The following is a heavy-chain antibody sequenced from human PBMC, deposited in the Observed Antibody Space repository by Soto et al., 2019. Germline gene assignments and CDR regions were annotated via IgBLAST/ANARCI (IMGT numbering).Heavy chain of an antibody. CDR1: GFTFSSYV. V-gene: IGHV3-33*01. CDR3: AREGNYYDRYFDY. J-gene: IGHJ4*02. Sequence: GGSLRLSCAASGFTFSSYVMHWVRQAPGKGLEWVAVIWYDGSNKYYADSVKGRFTISRDNSKNTLNLQMNSLRAEDTAVYYCAREGNYYDRYFDYWGQGTMVTV. CDR2: IWYDGSNK. D-gene: IGHD3-22*01.